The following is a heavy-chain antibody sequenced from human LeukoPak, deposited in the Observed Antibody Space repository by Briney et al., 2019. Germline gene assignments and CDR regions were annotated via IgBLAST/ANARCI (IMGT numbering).Heavy chain of an antibody. CDR1: GYTFTSYG. D-gene: IGHD3-22*01. CDR3: ARATYYYDSSGYNWFDP. J-gene: IGHJ5*02. CDR2: ISAYNGNT. Sequence: ASVKVSCKASGYTFTSYGISWVRQAPGQGLEWMGWISAYNGNTNYAQKLQGRVTMTTDTSTSTAYMELRSLRSDDTAVYYCARATYYYDSSGYNWFDPWGPGTLVTVSS. V-gene: IGHV1-18*01.